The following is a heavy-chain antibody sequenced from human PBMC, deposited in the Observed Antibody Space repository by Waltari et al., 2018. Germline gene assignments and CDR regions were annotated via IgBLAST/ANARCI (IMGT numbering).Heavy chain of an antibody. J-gene: IGHJ4*02. CDR2: IRRQPFNYAT. D-gene: IGHD1-1*01. CDR3: SGGEVTGTDF. Sequence: EVQVVESGGGLVQQGGSLKLSCATSGFSFSGSTIHWVRQTSGRGLEWVGRIRRQPFNYATAYSESVKGRFTISRDDSKNTAYLQMNNLMTEDTAVYYCSGGEVTGTDFWGQGTLVTVSS. V-gene: IGHV3-73*01. CDR1: GFSFSGST.